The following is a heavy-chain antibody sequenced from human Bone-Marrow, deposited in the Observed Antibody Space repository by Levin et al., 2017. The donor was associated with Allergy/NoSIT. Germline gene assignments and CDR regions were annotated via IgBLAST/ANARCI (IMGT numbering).Heavy chain of an antibody. V-gene: IGHV1-69*13. J-gene: IGHJ6*02. CDR2: IIPIFGTA. CDR1: GGTFSSYA. Sequence: SVKVSCKASGGTFSSYAISWVRQAPGQGLEWMGGIIPIFGTANYAQKFQGRVTITADESTSTAYMELSSLRSEDTAVYYCAREGRRGSYYYYGMDVWGQGTTVTVSS. CDR3: AREGRRGSYYYYGMDV. D-gene: IGHD1-26*01.